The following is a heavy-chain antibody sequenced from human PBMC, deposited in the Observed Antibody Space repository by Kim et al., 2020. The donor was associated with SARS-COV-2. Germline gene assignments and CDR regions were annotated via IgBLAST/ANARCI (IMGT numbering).Heavy chain of an antibody. Sequence: GGSLRLSCAASGFTFSSYGMHWVRQAPGKGLEWVAVIWYDGSNKYYADSVKGRFTISRDNSKNTLYLQMNSLRAEDTAVYYWARDLLVGATSYGMDVWGQGTTVTVSS. J-gene: IGHJ6*02. V-gene: IGHV3-33*01. CDR2: IWYDGSNK. D-gene: IGHD1-26*01. CDR3: ARDLLVGATSYGMDV. CDR1: GFTFSSYG.